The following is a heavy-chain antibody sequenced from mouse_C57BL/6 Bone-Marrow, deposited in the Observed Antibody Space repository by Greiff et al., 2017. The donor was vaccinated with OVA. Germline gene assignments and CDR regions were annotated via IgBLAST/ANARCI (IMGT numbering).Heavy chain of an antibody. J-gene: IGHJ2*01. V-gene: IGHV1-26*01. CDR3: ARTYYRDY. D-gene: IGHD2-14*01. CDR2: INPNNGGT. Sequence: EVQLQQSGPELVKPGASVKISCKASGYTFTDYYMNWVKQSHGKSLEWIGYINPNNGGTSYNQKFKGKATLTVDKSSSTDYMELRSLTTEDSAGYYCARTYYRDYWGQGTTLTVSS. CDR1: GYTFTDYY.